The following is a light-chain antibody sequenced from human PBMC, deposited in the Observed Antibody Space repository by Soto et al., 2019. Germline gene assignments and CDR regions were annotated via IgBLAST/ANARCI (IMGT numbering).Light chain of an antibody. CDR1: QGVGNKY. CDR3: QQYTNAHGIT. Sequence: EIALTQSPGTLSLSPGERATLSCRASQGVGNKYLAWYQQRPGQAPSLLIYAASSRATGVPHRFSGSGSGTDFTLTISRLEPEDFAVYYCQQYTNAHGITFGQGTRLEIK. J-gene: IGKJ5*01. V-gene: IGKV3-20*01. CDR2: AAS.